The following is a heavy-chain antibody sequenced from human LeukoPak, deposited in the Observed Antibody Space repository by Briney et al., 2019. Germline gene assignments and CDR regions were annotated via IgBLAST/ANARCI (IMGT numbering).Heavy chain of an antibody. CDR1: GGSISSYY. J-gene: IGHJ4*02. D-gene: IGHD4-17*01. V-gene: IGHV4-59*01. CDR3: ARAYDDGSSDY. Sequence: PSETLSLTCTVSGGSISSYYWSWIRQPPGKGLEWIGYIYYSGSTNYNPSLKSRVTISVDTSKNQFSLRLTSVTAADTAVYYCARAYDDGSSDYWGQGTLVTVSS. CDR2: IYYSGST.